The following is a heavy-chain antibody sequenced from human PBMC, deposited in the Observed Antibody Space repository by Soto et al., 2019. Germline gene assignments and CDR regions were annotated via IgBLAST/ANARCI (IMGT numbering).Heavy chain of an antibody. V-gene: IGHV3-21*01. CDR1: GFTFSSYS. CDR3: ARDPMMVLRYFDWSDGMDV. CDR2: ISSSSSYI. J-gene: IGHJ6*02. D-gene: IGHD3-9*01. Sequence: GGSLRLSCAASGFTFSSYSMNWVRQAPGKGLEWVSSISSSSSYIYYADSVKGRFTISRDNAKNSLYLQMNSLRAEDTAVYYCARDPMMVLRYFDWSDGMDVWGQGTTVTVSS.